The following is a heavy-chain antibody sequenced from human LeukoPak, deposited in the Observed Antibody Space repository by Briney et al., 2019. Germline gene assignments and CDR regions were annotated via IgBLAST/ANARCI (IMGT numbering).Heavy chain of an antibody. Sequence: GGSLRLSCAASGFTFSSYAMHWVRQAPGKGLEWVAVVSYDGSYKYYADSVKGRFTISRDNSKNTLYLQMNSLRAEDTAVYYCARASYGSGNLFNYYYYYYMDVWGKGTTVTVSS. J-gene: IGHJ6*03. D-gene: IGHD3-10*01. V-gene: IGHV3-30*04. CDR1: GFTFSSYA. CDR2: VSYDGSYK. CDR3: ARASYGSGNLFNYYYYYYMDV.